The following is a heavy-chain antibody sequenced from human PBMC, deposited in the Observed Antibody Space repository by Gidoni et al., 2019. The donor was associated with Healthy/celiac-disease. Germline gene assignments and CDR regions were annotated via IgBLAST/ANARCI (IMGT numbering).Heavy chain of an antibody. V-gene: IGHV4-34*01. CDR2: INHSGST. D-gene: IGHD5-12*01. Sequence: QVQLQQWGAGLLKPSETLSLTCAVYGGSFSGYYWSWIRQPPGKGLEWIGEINHSGSTNYNPSLKSRVTISVDTSKNQLSLKLSSVTAADTAVYYCARLAWLRYYYYYYMDVWGKGTTVTVSS. CDR3: ARLAWLRYYYYYYMDV. CDR1: GGSFSGYY. J-gene: IGHJ6*03.